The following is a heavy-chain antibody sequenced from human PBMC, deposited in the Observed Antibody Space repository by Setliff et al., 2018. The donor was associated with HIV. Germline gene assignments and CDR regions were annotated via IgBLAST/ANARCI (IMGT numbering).Heavy chain of an antibody. Sequence: GPVKVSCKASGYAFTSYTVHWVRQAPGQRLEWMGRIDTANGETTYAQKFQGRVTISRDTSASTTYMELRSLRHEETAVYFCARRPGRGFGLDYWGQGTLVTVSS. V-gene: IGHV1-3*04. D-gene: IGHD3-22*01. CDR1: GYAFTSYT. CDR3: ARRPGRGFGLDY. CDR2: IDTANGET. J-gene: IGHJ4*02.